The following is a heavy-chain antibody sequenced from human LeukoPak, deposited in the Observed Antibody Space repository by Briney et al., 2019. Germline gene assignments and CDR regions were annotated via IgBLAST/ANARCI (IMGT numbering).Heavy chain of an antibody. Sequence: ASVKVSCKASGYTFTSYGISWVRQATGQGLEWMGWISAYNGNTNYAQKLQGRVTMTTDTSTSTAYMELRSLRSDDTAVYYCAREPGYSSSWYLDYWGQGTLVTVSS. CDR1: GYTFTSYG. D-gene: IGHD6-13*01. V-gene: IGHV1-18*01. CDR2: ISAYNGNT. J-gene: IGHJ4*02. CDR3: AREPGYSSSWYLDY.